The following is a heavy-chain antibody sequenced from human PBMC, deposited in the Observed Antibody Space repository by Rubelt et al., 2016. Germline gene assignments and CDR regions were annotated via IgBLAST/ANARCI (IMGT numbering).Heavy chain of an antibody. Sequence: VQLLESGGGLVQPGGSLRLSCAASGFTFSSYGMHWVRQAPGKGLEWVAVIWYDGSNKYYADSVKGRFTIARDNSKNTLYLQMNSPRAEETAMYDCAKPLKSCSGGSCYSSCHYWGQGTLVTVSS. CDR1: GFTFSSYG. V-gene: IGHV3-30*02. D-gene: IGHD2-15*01. CDR3: AKPLKSCSGGSCYSSCHY. CDR2: IWYDGSNK. J-gene: IGHJ4*02.